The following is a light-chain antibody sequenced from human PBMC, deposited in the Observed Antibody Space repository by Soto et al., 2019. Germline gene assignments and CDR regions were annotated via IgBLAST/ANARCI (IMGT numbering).Light chain of an antibody. CDR2: EVI. Sequence: QSALTHPPSVSGSPGQSVTISCTGTSTDFVGYNRVSWYQQPPGTAPKLMIHEVIKRPSAVPDRFSGSKSGNTASLTIAGLKAAGESDDYCSLYTRENADVFGTGTKVTV. CDR3: SLYTRENADV. V-gene: IGLV2-18*01. J-gene: IGLJ1*01. CDR1: STDFVGYNR.